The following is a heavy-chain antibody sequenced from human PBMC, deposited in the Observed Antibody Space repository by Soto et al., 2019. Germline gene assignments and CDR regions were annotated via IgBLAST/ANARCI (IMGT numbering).Heavy chain of an antibody. J-gene: IGHJ6*03. V-gene: IGHV4-34*01. CDR1: GGSFSGYY. Sequence: SETLSLTCAVYGGSFSGYYLSWIRQPPGKGLEWIGEINHSGSTNYNPSLKSRVTISVDTSKNQFSLKLSSVTAADTAVYYCAREGRYDYIWGSYYYYMDVWGKGTTVTVSS. CDR2: INHSGST. CDR3: AREGRYDYIWGSYYYYMDV. D-gene: IGHD3-16*01.